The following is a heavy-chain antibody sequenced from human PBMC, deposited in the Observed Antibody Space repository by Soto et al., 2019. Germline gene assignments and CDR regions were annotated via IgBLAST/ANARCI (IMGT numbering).Heavy chain of an antibody. V-gene: IGHV4-4*02. CDR2: DHISGHS. J-gene: IGHJ5*01. D-gene: IGHD1-1*01. CDR3: ARVRQGCSANNCYFDP. CDR1: GGSVRAPDW. Sequence: SETLSLTCTLSGGSVRAPDWWNWVRQSPDKGLEWIAEDHISGHSNYNPSLRSRVSVSIDSSKNQFYLNLNSVTAADTAIYYCARVRQGCSANNCYFDPWGQGTQVTVSS.